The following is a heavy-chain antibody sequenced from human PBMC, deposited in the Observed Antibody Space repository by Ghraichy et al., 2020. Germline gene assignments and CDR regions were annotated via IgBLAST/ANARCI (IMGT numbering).Heavy chain of an antibody. CDR3: ASPSAGITTTGTL. D-gene: IGHD6-13*01. V-gene: IGHV3-7*03. Sequence: GGSLRLSCAASGFTFNNYWMSWVRQAPGKGLEWVANIKQDGSEKYYVDSVKGRFSISGDNAENSLYLQMNSLRAEDTAVYYCASPSAGITTTGTLGGQGTLVTVSS. CDR1: GFTFNNYW. J-gene: IGHJ4*02. CDR2: IKQDGSEK.